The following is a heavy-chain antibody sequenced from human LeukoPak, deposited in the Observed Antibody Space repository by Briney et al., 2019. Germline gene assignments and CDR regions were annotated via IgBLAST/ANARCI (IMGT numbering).Heavy chain of an antibody. CDR1: GGTFCSYA. J-gene: IGHJ4*02. CDR2: IIPILGIA. V-gene: IGHV1-69*04. D-gene: IGHD1-1*01. Sequence: SVNVSCKASGGTFCSYAISWVRQAPGQGLEWMGRIIPILGIANYAQKFQGRVTITADKSTSTAYMELSSLRSEDTAVYYCAGAEGTRPSSDWGQGTLVTVSS. CDR3: AGAEGTRPSSD.